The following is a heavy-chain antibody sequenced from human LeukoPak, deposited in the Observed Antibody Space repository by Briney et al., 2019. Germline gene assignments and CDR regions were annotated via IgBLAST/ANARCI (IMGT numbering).Heavy chain of an antibody. Sequence: SETLSLTCAVSGYSISSGYYWGWIRPPPGKGLEWIGSIYHSGSTCYNPSLKSRVTISVDTSKNQFSLKVTSVTAADTAVYYCARRTGSGSYYVDFWGQGTVVTVSS. J-gene: IGHJ4*02. CDR1: GYSISSGYY. CDR2: IYHSGST. D-gene: IGHD3-10*01. CDR3: ARRTGSGSYYVDF. V-gene: IGHV4-38-2*01.